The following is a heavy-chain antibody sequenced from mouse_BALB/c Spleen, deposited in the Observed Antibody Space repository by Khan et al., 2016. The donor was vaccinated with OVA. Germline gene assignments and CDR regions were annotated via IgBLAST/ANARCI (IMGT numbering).Heavy chain of an antibody. Sequence: EVELVESGGGIVQPGGSLKRSCAASGFTISSYGMPWVRQTPDKGLELVATIESSGGRTDYPDSVKRRCTITGDNAKKALYLQMRSLKSEDTAMYYCARRAIWGQGTTLTVSS. D-gene: IGHD3-1*01. CDR3: ARRAI. CDR2: IESSGGRT. J-gene: IGHJ2*01. CDR1: GFTISSYG. V-gene: IGHV5-6-3*01.